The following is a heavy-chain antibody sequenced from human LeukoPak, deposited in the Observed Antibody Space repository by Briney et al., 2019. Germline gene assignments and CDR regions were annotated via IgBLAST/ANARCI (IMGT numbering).Heavy chain of an antibody. V-gene: IGHV3-7*01. CDR3: ARGGSARFDP. Sequence: GGSLRLSCAASGFAFSRFGMHWVRQAPGKGLEWVANIKQDGSEKYYVDSVKGRFTISRDNAKNSLYLQMNSLRAEDTAVYYCARGGSARFDPWGQGTLVTVSS. CDR2: IKQDGSEK. CDR1: GFAFSRFG. J-gene: IGHJ5*02. D-gene: IGHD3-16*01.